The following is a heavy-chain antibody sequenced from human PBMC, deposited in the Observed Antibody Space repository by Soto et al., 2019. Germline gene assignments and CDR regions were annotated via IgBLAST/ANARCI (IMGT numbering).Heavy chain of an antibody. Sequence: EVQLLESGGGLVQPGGSLRLSCAASGFTFNNYAMTWVRQAPGKGLEWVSAISGGGDTTSYADSVKGRFTVSRDGSKNTLYLGRSSLRAEDTALYYCAKGRGGSGSLTPRVDFWGQGTLVTVSS. CDR3: AKGRGGSGSLTPRVDF. CDR2: ISGGGDTT. D-gene: IGHD3-10*01. J-gene: IGHJ4*02. CDR1: GFTFNNYA. V-gene: IGHV3-23*01.